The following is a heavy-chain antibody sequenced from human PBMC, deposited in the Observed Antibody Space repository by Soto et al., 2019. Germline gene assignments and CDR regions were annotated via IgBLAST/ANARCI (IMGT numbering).Heavy chain of an antibody. J-gene: IGHJ6*03. CDR3: ARSLEPVAGISPYYMDV. Sequence: QVQLVQSGAEVKKPGSSVKVSCKASGGTFSSYTISWVRQAPGQGLEWMGRIIPILGIANYAQKFQGRVTITADKSTSTAYMELSSLRSEDTAVDYCARSLEPVAGISPYYMDVWGKGTTVTVSS. V-gene: IGHV1-69*02. CDR2: IIPILGIA. D-gene: IGHD6-19*01. CDR1: GGTFSSYT.